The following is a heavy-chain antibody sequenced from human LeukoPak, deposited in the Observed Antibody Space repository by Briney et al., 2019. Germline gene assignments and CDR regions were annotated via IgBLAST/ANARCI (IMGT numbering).Heavy chain of an antibody. Sequence: SETLSLTCTVSGGSISSYYWSWIRQPPGKGLEWIGYIYSSGGTNYNPSLKSRVTISIDTSKNQFSLNLSSVTAADTAVYYCAGGGGAGLADWGQGTLVTVSS. J-gene: IGHJ4*02. D-gene: IGHD4-23*01. CDR1: GGSISSYY. CDR3: AGGGGAGLAD. V-gene: IGHV4-59*01. CDR2: IYSSGGT.